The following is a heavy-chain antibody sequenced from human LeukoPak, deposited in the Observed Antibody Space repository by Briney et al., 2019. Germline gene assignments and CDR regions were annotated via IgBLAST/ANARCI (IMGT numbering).Heavy chain of an antibody. CDR1: GYSFTSYW. CDR3: ARLAVDYYDILTGYDY. D-gene: IGHD3-9*01. CDR2: IYPGDSDT. V-gene: IGHV5-51*01. J-gene: IGHJ4*02. Sequence: GGSLQISCKGSGYSFTSYWIGWVRQMPGKGLEWMGIIYPGDSDTRYSPSFQGQVTISADKSISTAYLQWSSLKASDTAMYYCARLAVDYYDILTGYDYWGQGTLVTVSS.